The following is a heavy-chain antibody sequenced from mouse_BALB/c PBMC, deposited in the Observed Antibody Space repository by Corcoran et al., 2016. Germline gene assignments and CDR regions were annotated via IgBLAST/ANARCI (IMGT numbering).Heavy chain of an antibody. CDR2: ILPGSGST. V-gene: IGHV1-9*01. Sequence: QVQLQQSGAELMKPGASVKISCKATGYTFSSYWIEWVKQRSGHGLEWIGEILPGSGSTNYNEQFKGKATFTADTSSNTAYMQLSSLTSEDSAVYYCARNYGYDRRWYFDVWGAGTTVTVSS. CDR1: GYTFSSYW. CDR3: ARNYGYDRRWYFDV. J-gene: IGHJ1*01. D-gene: IGHD2-2*01.